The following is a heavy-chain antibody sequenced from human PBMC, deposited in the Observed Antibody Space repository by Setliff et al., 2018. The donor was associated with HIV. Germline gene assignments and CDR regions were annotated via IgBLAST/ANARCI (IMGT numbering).Heavy chain of an antibody. Sequence: SETLSLTCAFPGGAVSDYYWTWIRQTPGRGLEWIGDIYHTEYTNYSPSLKSRVSMSVDRSKNQFSLNLTSVTAADTAVYYCARGHCSGTNCYGVDYYGMDVWGQGTTVTVSS. CDR3: ARGHCSGTNCYGVDYYGMDV. J-gene: IGHJ6*02. CDR2: IYHTEYT. D-gene: IGHD2-2*01. V-gene: IGHV4-34*01. CDR1: GGAVSDYY.